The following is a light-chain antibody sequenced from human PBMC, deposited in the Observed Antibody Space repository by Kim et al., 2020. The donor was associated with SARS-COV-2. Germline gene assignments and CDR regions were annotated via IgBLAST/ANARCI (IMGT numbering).Light chain of an antibody. V-gene: IGLV1-40*02. CDR3: QSYDSSLSGKLV. Sequence: QSAVTQPPSVSGAPGERVTISCTGSSSNIGAGYYVQWYQQLPGTAPKLLIYDNTDRPSGVPDRFSGSKSGTSASLAITGLQAEDEADYYCQSYDSSLSGKLVFGGGTQLTVL. J-gene: IGLJ2*01. CDR1: SSNIGAGYY. CDR2: DNT.